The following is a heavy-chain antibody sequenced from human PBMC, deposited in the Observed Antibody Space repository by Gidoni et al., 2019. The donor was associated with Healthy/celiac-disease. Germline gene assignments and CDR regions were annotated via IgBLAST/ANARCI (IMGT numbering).Heavy chain of an antibody. J-gene: IGHJ6*02. V-gene: IGHV4-39*07. CDR2: IYYSGST. D-gene: IGHD5-18*01. Sequence: LQLQDSGPGLVKPSETLSLTGTVSGGSISSSSYYWGWLRQPPGKGLEWIGSIYYSGSTYYNPSLKSRVTISVDTSKNQFSLKLSSVTAADTAVYYCARVAPVTDRVDTAMVKSLYYYYGMDVWGQGTTVTVSS. CDR1: GGSISSSSYY. CDR3: ARVAPVTDRVDTAMVKSLYYYYGMDV.